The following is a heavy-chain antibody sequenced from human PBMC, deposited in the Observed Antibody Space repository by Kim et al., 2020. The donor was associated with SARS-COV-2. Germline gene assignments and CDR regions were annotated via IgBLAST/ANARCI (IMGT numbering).Heavy chain of an antibody. CDR1: GFTFSTYG. CDR2: ISYDGSSK. J-gene: IGHJ6*01. Sequence: GGSLRLSCAAPGFTFSTYGMHWVRQAPGKGLEWVAVISYDGSSKYYGESVKGRFTISRDNPENTLYLQMNSLRPEDTAVYYCAKAVVRGVHYYYYG. D-gene: IGHD3-10*01. V-gene: IGHV3-30*18. CDR3: AKAVVRGVHYYYYG.